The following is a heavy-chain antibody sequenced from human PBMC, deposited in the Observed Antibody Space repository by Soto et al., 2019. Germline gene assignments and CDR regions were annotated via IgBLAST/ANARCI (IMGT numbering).Heavy chain of an antibody. Sequence: SETLSLTXAVCGGSFSGYYWAWIRQPPGKGLEWIGKITESGSTDYNPSLRGRVTISVDTSKNRFSLKLNSVTAADTAVYHCARERQRWLQLGCFDPWGQRTLVTVSS. V-gene: IGHV4-34*01. CDR1: GGSFSGYY. D-gene: IGHD5-12*01. J-gene: IGHJ5*02. CDR3: ARERQRWLQLGCFDP. CDR2: ITESGST.